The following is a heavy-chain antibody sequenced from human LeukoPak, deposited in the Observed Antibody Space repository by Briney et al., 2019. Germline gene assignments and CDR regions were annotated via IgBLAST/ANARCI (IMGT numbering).Heavy chain of an antibody. J-gene: IGHJ4*02. CDR1: GFTFSSSA. Sequence: GGSLRLSSTASGFTFSSSAMSWVRQPPGKGLEWVSAISGSGGGTYYADSVKGRFTISRDNSKNTLYLQMNSLRAEDTAVYYCAKQPSALAGTYDYWGQGTLVTVSS. D-gene: IGHD6-19*01. V-gene: IGHV3-23*01. CDR2: ISGSGGGT. CDR3: AKQPSALAGTYDY.